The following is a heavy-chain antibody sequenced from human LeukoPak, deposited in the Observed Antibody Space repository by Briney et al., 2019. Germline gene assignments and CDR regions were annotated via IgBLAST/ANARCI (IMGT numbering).Heavy chain of an antibody. CDR2: ISGSGGST. J-gene: IGHJ4*02. Sequence: GGSLRLSCAASGFTVSNNYMSWVRQAPGKGLEWVSAISGSGGSTYYADSVKGRFTISRDNSKNTLYPQMNSLRAEDTAVYYCAKSDSYYYGSASVWGQGTLVTASS. V-gene: IGHV3-23*01. CDR3: AKSDSYYYGSASV. D-gene: IGHD3-10*01. CDR1: GFTVSNNY.